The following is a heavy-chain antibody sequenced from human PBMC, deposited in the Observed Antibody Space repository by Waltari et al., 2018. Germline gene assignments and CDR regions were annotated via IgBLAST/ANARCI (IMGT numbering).Heavy chain of an antibody. D-gene: IGHD6-19*01. V-gene: IGHV3-23*01. CDR2: ISCSGGIT. Sequence: EVQLLESGGGLVQPGGSLRLYCAASGCTFSSYAMSWVRQAPGKGQEWVSAISCSGGITYYPDSLNVRFTISRDNSKNTLYLQMTSLRAEATAVYYCAKARGQQWFSPFAYWGQGTLVTVSS. CDR3: AKARGQQWFSPFAY. CDR1: GCTFSSYA. J-gene: IGHJ4*02.